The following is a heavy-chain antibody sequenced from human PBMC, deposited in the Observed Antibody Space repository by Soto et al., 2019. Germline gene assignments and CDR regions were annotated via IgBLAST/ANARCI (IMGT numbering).Heavy chain of an antibody. D-gene: IGHD2-2*02. V-gene: IGHV4-34*01. J-gene: IGHJ5*02. CDR2: INHSGST. CDR3: ARGWEYCSSTSCYIGNWFDP. Sequence: SETLSLTCAVHGGSFSGYYWSWIRQPPGKGLDWIGEINHSGSTNYNPSLKSRVTISVDTSKNQFSLKLSSVTAADTAVYYCARGWEYCSSTSCYIGNWFDPWGQGTLVTVSS. CDR1: GGSFSGYY.